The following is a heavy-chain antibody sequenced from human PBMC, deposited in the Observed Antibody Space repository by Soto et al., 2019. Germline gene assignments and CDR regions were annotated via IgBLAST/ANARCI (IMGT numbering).Heavy chain of an antibody. D-gene: IGHD3-16*02. CDR1: GFTFSSYS. V-gene: IGHV3-23*01. J-gene: IGHJ4*02. CDR3: AKGKSYSFDY. Sequence: PVGSLRLSCAASGFTFSSYSMSWVRQAPGKGLEWVSAISGSGGSTYYADSVKGRFTISRDNSKNTLYLQMNSLRAEDTAVYYCAKGKSYSFDYWDQGTLVTVSS. CDR2: ISGSGGST.